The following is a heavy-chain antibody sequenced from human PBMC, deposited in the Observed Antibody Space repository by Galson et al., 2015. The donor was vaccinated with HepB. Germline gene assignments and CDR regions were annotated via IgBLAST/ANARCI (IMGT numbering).Heavy chain of an antibody. J-gene: IGHJ4*02. CDR3: ARDEGCSSTSCPRTRFDY. CDR1: GFTFSSYA. D-gene: IGHD2-2*01. Sequence: SLRLSCAASGFTFSSYAMHWVRQAPGKGLEWVAVISYDGSNKYCADSVKGRFTISRDNSKNTLYLQMNSLRAEDTAVYYCARDEGCSSTSCPRTRFDYWGQGTLVTVSS. V-gene: IGHV3-30-3*01. CDR2: ISYDGSNK.